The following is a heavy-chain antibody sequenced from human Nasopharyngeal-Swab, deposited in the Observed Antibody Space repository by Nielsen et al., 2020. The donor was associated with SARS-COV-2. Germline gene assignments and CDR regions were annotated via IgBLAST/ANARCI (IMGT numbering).Heavy chain of an antibody. CDR3: ARNEFRSGYYGTAEYYGLDV. CDR2: IYYSGSA. D-gene: IGHD3-3*01. V-gene: IGHV4-39*07. CDR1: GGSLNSINYY. J-gene: IGHJ4*02. Sequence: ESLKISCTVSGGSLNSINYYWGWIRQPPGKGLEWIGSIYYSGSAYYNPSLKSRVTISVDTSKNQFSLKLSSVTAADTAVYYCARNEFRSGYYGTAEYYGLDVWGQGTLVTVSS.